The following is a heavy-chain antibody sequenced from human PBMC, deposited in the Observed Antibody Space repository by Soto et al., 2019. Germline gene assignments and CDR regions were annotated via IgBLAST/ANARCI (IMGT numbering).Heavy chain of an antibody. J-gene: IGHJ3*02. CDR2: ISGSGGRA. CDR1: GFTFSSSA. D-gene: IGHD2-15*01. Sequence: PGGSLRLSCAASGFTFSSSAMTWARQAPGKGLEWVSAISGSGGRAYYADSVKGRFTISRDNSKNTLYLQMNSLGVEDPAVYFCARDGRIAAVVAADFDTFDNWRKCTMVTASS. CDR3: ARDGRIAAVVAADFDTFDN. V-gene: IGHV3-23*01.